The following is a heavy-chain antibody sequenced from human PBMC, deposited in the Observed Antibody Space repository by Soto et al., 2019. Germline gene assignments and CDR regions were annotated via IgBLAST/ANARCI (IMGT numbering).Heavy chain of an antibody. D-gene: IGHD3-10*01. J-gene: IGHJ6*02. Sequence: QVQLEQSAPEVKKPGASVKVSCKASGYTFTTYGISWVRQAPGQGLEWMGWINTHNGNTNYAQNLQGRVIMTADTSTSTAYMELRSLRSDDTAVYYWTREGSAPYYYYGMAAWGQGTTVTVYS. CDR1: GYTFTTYG. V-gene: IGHV1-18*01. CDR2: INTHNGNT. CDR3: TREGSAPYYYYGMAA.